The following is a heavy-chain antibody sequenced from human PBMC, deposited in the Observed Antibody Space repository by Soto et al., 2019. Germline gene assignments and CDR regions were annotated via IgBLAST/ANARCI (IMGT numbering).Heavy chain of an antibody. Sequence: GASVKVSCKASGYTFTNYAIHWVRQAPGQRLEWMGWINGGNGDTKYSQKFQGRVTITRDTSATTVYMVLSGLTFEDTAVYFCMSGPFDYWGQGTPVTVSS. CDR1: GYTFTNYA. V-gene: IGHV1-3*01. CDR2: INGGNGDT. J-gene: IGHJ4*02. CDR3: MSGPFDY.